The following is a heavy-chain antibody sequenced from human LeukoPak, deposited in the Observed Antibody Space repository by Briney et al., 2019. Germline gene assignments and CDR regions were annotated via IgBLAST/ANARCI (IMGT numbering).Heavy chain of an antibody. J-gene: IGHJ4*02. CDR2: IRSGSSYI. CDR3: AREAVAGSSFDY. Sequence: GGSLRLSCAASGFTFSFYSMNWVRQSPGKGLEWVSSIRSGSSYIYYADSVKGRFTISRDNAKNSLYLQMNSLRAEDTAVYYCAREAVAGSSFDYWGQGTLVTVSS. V-gene: IGHV3-21*01. D-gene: IGHD6-19*01. CDR1: GFTFSFYS.